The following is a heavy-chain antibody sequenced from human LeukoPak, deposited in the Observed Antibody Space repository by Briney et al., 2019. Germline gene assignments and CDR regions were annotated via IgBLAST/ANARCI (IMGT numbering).Heavy chain of an antibody. J-gene: IGHJ3*02. D-gene: IGHD2-21*02. CDR3: ARDHCDSDYYRAFDI. CDR2: ISGSGGST. Sequence: GGSLRLSCAASGFTFSSYAMSWVRQAPGKGLEWVSAISGSGGSTYYADSVKGRFTISRDNSKNTLYLQMNSLRAEDTAVYYCARDHCDSDYYRAFDIWGQGTMVTVSS. CDR1: GFTFSSYA. V-gene: IGHV3-23*01.